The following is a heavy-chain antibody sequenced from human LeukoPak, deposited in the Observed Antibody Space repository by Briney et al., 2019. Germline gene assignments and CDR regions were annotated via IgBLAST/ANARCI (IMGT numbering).Heavy chain of an antibody. Sequence: PGGSLRLSCAASGFTFDDYAMHWVRHAPGKGLVGVSGISWNSGSIGYADSVKGRFTISRDNAKNSLYLQMNSQRAEDTALYYCARRIREGAFDIWGQGTMVTVSS. CDR2: ISWNSGSI. J-gene: IGHJ3*02. CDR1: GFTFDDYA. CDR3: ARRIREGAFDI. V-gene: IGHV3-9*01. D-gene: IGHD2/OR15-2a*01.